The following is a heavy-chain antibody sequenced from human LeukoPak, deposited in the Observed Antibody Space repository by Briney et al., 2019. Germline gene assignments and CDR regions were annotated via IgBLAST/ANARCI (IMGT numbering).Heavy chain of an antibody. CDR2: ISSSGSTI. D-gene: IGHD3-10*01. V-gene: IGHV3-48*03. CDR3: AREHYGHAPFDY. Sequence: PGGSLRLSCAASGFTFSSYEMNWVRQAPGKGLEWVSYISSSGSTIYYADSVKGRFTISRDNAKHSLYLQMNSLRAEDTAVYYCAREHYGHAPFDYWGQGTLVTVSS. J-gene: IGHJ4*02. CDR1: GFTFSSYE.